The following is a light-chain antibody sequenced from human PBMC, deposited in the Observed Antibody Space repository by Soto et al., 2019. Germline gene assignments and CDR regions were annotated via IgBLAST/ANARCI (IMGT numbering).Light chain of an antibody. J-gene: IGKJ2*01. Sequence: EIVMTQSPATLSVSPGERATLSCRASQSVSSNLAWYQQKPGQGPSLLIYGASTKATSIPARFSGSGSGTEFTLTINSLQSEDFAVYYYQQYNNRPPYTFGQGTKLEIK. CDR2: GAS. CDR3: QQYNNRPPYT. V-gene: IGKV3-15*01. CDR1: QSVSSN.